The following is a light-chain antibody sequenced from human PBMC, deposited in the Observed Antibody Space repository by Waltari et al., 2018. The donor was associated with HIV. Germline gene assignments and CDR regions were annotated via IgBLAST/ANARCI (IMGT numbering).Light chain of an antibody. Sequence: QSILTQPPSTSGTPGQRVTISCSGSGSNIGSTSLSWYHLLLGTAPKLLIYRNNQRPSGVPDRFSGSKSATSASLAIGGLRSEDEADYYCAAWDDSLSGPVFGGGTKLTVL. V-gene: IGLV1-47*01. CDR2: RNN. CDR1: GSNIGSTS. J-gene: IGLJ3*02. CDR3: AAWDDSLSGPV.